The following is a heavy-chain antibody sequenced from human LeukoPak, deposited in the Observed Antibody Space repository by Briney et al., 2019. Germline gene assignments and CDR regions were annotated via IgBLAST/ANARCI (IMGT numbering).Heavy chain of an antibody. D-gene: IGHD3-10*01. CDR1: GGSISSSAYH. Sequence: SETLSLTCTVSGGSISSSAYHWGWIRQPPGTGLEWIGSIHIGGSTYYNPSFKSRVTISVDTSKNQFSLKLRSVTAADTAVCYCARELHYYGSGSYYYYYYMDVWGKGTTVTISS. V-gene: IGHV4-39*07. J-gene: IGHJ6*03. CDR2: IHIGGST. CDR3: ARELHYYGSGSYYYYYYMDV.